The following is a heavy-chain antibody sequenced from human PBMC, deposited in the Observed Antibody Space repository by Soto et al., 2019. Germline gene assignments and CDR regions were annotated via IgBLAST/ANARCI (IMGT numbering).Heavy chain of an antibody. CDR2: VRSKADGGTT. D-gene: IGHD1-7*01. CDR3: RRDWDYPVL. J-gene: IGHJ4*02. Sequence: LRLSCAASGFTFANAWMSWVRQAPGKGLEWVGRVRSKADGGTTGYAAPVKGRFTISRDDSENTLYLQMNSLKIDDTAVYYCRRDWDYPVLWGQGTLVTVSS. V-gene: IGHV3-15*01. CDR1: GFTFANAW.